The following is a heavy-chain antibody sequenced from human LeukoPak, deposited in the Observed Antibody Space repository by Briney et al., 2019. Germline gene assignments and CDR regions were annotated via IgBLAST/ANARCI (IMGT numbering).Heavy chain of an antibody. J-gene: IGHJ4*02. D-gene: IGHD4-17*01. V-gene: IGHV4-4*07. CDR3: ARWGTNDYGDFWDY. CDR1: GGSISSYY. CDR2: IYSSGST. Sequence: SETLSLTCTVSGGSISSYYWSWIRQPAGKGLEWIGRIYSSGSTNYNPSLKSRVTMSVDTSKNQFSLKLSSVTAADTAMYYCARWGTNDYGDFWDYWGQGTLVTVSS.